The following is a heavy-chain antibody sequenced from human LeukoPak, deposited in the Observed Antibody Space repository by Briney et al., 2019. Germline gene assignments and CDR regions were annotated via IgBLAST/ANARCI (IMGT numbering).Heavy chain of an antibody. CDR1: GFTFSNYC. D-gene: IGHD6-19*01. Sequence: PGGSLRLSCAASGFTFSNYCMSWVRQAPGKGLEWISYSNAAGSPVSYAESVQGRFTISRDNAKNSLYLEMNSLRDDDTAVYYCARDRSLSVAGTFDFWGQGSLVTVSS. CDR3: ARDRSLSVAGTFDF. J-gene: IGHJ4*02. CDR2: SNAAGSPV. V-gene: IGHV3-48*02.